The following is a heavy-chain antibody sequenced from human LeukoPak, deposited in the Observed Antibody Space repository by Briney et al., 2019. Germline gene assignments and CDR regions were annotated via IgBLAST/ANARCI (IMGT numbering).Heavy chain of an antibody. CDR2: IYYSGST. V-gene: IGHV4-30-4*01. D-gene: IGHD3-16*02. Sequence: SEXLSLTCTVSGGSIRSSDYYWSWLRQPPGKGLEWIGYIYYSGSTYYNPSHKSRVTMSVDTSKNQFSLKLSSVTAADTAVYYCVRDVKFWGQGTLVTVSS. CDR3: VRDVKF. J-gene: IGHJ4*02. CDR1: GGSIRSSDYY.